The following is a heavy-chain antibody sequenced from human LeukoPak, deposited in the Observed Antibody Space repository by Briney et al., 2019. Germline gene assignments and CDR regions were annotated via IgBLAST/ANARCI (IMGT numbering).Heavy chain of an antibody. D-gene: IGHD4-23*01. CDR3: ATDRKVGTWDPRFNY. Sequence: PGGSLRLSCSASGFTFSDYWMMWVRQAPGKGLEWVGNIRQDGSEKNYVDSVKGRFTISRDNAKSSLYLQMNSLRAEDTAIYYCATDRKVGTWDPRFNYWSQGTLVTVSS. J-gene: IGHJ4*02. CDR2: IRQDGSEK. V-gene: IGHV3-7*01. CDR1: GFTFSDYW.